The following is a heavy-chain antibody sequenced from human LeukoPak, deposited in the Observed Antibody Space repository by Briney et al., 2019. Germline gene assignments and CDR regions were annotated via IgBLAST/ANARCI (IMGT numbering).Heavy chain of an antibody. J-gene: IGHJ3*02. CDR3: ARKSPAAAPSSWAFDI. V-gene: IGHV3-66*01. CDR2: IYSDGST. D-gene: IGHD6-13*01. CDR1: GITVSSNY. Sequence: GGSLRLSCAASGITVSSNYMSWVRQAPGKGLEWVSLIYSDGSTSYADSVKGRFIISRDNSKNTLYLQMNSLRAEDTVVYYCARKSPAAAPSSWAFDIWGQGTMVTVSS.